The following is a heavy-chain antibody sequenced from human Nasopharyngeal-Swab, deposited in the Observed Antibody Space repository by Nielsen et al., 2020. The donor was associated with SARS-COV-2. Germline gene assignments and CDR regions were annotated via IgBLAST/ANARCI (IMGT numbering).Heavy chain of an antibody. CDR3: ARGEYSSSAGDFDY. CDR1: GGSFSGYY. J-gene: IGHJ4*02. D-gene: IGHD6-6*01. Sequence: SETLSLTCAVYGGSFSGYYWSWIRQLPGKGLEWIGEINHSGSTNYNPSLKSRVTISVDTSKNQFSLKLSSVTAADTAVYYCARGEYSSSAGDFDYWGQGTLVTVSS. CDR2: INHSGST. V-gene: IGHV4-34*01.